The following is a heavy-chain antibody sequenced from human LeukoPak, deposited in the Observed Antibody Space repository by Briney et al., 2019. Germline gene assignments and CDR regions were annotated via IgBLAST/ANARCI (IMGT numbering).Heavy chain of an antibody. CDR2: IYYSRST. J-gene: IGHJ5*02. V-gene: IGHV4-39*01. CDR3: ARQEIVVVPAGILDWFDP. CDR1: GGSISSSSYC. Sequence: SETLSLTCTVSGGSISSSSYCWGWIRQPPGKGLEWIGSIYYSRSTYYNPSLKSRVTISVDTSKNQFSLKLSSVTAADTAVYYCARQEIVVVPAGILDWFDPWGQGTLVTVSS. D-gene: IGHD2-2*01.